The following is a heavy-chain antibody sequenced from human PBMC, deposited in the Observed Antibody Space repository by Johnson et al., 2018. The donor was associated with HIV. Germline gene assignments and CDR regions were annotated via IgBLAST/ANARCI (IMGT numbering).Heavy chain of an antibody. J-gene: IGHJ3*02. D-gene: IGHD3-22*01. V-gene: IGHV3-30-3*01. CDR1: GFTFSSYA. CDR2: ISYAGSNK. Sequence: QVQLVESGGGVVQPGRSLRLSCAASGFTFSSYAMHWVRQAPGKGLERVVVISYAGSNKSYADSVKGRFTISRDNSKNTVYLQMNSLRTEDTAVYYCARGITMIAVVKGDAFDIWGQGTMVTVSS. CDR3: ARGITMIAVVKGDAFDI.